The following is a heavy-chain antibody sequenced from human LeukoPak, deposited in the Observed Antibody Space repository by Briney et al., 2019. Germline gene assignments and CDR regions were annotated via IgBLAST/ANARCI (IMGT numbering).Heavy chain of an antibody. J-gene: IGHJ6*03. D-gene: IGHD1-26*01. CDR1: GFTFSSYS. CDR2: ISSSSSYI. CDR3: ARDRWELLGYYYMDV. V-gene: IGHV3-21*01. Sequence: KSGGSLGLSCAASGFTFSSYSMNWVRQAPGKGLEWVSSISSSSSYIYYADSVKGRFTISRDNAKNSLYLQMNSLRAEDTAVYYCARDRWELLGYYYMDVWGKGTTVTVSS.